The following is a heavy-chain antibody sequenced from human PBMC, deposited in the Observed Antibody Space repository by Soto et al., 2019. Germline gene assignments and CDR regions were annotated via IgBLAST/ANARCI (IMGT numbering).Heavy chain of an antibody. V-gene: IGHV3-23*01. Sequence: GGSLRLSCAASGFTFSSYAMSWVRQAPGKGLKWVSAISGSGGSTYYADSVKGRFTISRDNSKNTLYLQMNSLRAEDTAVYYCAKVEKDDFWSGYYTPPTYFDYWGQGTLVTVSS. CDR1: GFTFSSYA. J-gene: IGHJ4*02. CDR2: ISGSGGST. D-gene: IGHD3-3*01. CDR3: AKVEKDDFWSGYYTPPTYFDY.